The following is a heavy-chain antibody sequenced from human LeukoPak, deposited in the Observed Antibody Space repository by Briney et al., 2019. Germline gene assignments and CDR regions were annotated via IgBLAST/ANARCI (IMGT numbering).Heavy chain of an antibody. V-gene: IGHV1-3*01. Sequence: GASVKVSCKASGYTFTSYAMHWVRQAPGQRLEWMGWINAGNGNTKYSQKFQGRVTITRDTSASTAYMELSSLRSEDTAVYYCARVDYYGSGIFLGARVVYGMDVWGQGTTVTVSS. CDR1: GYTFTSYA. J-gene: IGHJ6*02. CDR3: ARVDYYGSGIFLGARVVYGMDV. CDR2: INAGNGNT. D-gene: IGHD3-10*01.